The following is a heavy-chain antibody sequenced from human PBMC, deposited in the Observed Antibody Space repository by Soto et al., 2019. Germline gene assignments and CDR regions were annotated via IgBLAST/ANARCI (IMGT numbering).Heavy chain of an antibody. CDR1: GFTFSNYG. Sequence: EVQLLESGGGLVQPGGSLRLSCAASGFTFSNYGMSWVRQAPGKGLEWVSSISGGNTFYAGSVKGRFTISRDNSKNTLYLQMNSLTAEDTAVYYCAKAHSYDCHSGECSLRSWGQGTLVTVSS. J-gene: IGHJ5*02. CDR3: AKAHSYDCHSGECSLRS. V-gene: IGHV3-23*01. D-gene: IGHD2-21*01. CDR2: ISGGNT.